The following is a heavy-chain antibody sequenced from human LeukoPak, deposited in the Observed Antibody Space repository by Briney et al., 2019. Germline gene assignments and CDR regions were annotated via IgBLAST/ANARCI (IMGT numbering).Heavy chain of an antibody. CDR2: ISYDGSNK. CDR1: GFTFSSYG. Sequence: GGSLRLSCAASGFTFSSYGMHWVRQAPGKGLEWVAVISYDGSNKYYADSVKGRFTISRDNSKNTLYLQMNSLRAEDTAVYYCAKSSGRWYYLDYWGQGTLVTVSS. J-gene: IGHJ4*02. CDR3: AKSSGRWYYLDY. D-gene: IGHD3-22*01. V-gene: IGHV3-30*18.